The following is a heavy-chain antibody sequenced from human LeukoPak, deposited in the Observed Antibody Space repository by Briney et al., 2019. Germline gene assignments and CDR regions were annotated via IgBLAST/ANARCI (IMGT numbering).Heavy chain of an antibody. CDR2: IYSGGST. J-gene: IGHJ4*02. V-gene: IGHV3-53*01. Sequence: PGGSLRLSCAASGFTVSSNYMSWVRQAPGKGLEWVSVIYSGGSTYYADSVKGRFTISRDNSKNTLYLQMNSLRAEDTAVYYCASNVVGATLSFDYWGQGTLVTVSS. CDR1: GFTVSSNY. CDR3: ASNVVGATLSFDY. D-gene: IGHD1-26*01.